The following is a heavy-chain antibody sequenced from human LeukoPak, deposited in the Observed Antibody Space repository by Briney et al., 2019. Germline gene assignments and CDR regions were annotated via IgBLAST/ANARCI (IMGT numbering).Heavy chain of an antibody. Sequence: ASVKVSCKASGGTFSSYAISWVRQAPGQGLEWMGGIIPIFGTANYAQRFQGRVTITADESTSTAYMELSSLRSEDTAVYYCARDLRNYDSSGEFDPWGQGTLVTVSS. D-gene: IGHD3-22*01. CDR1: GGTFSSYA. CDR3: ARDLRNYDSSGEFDP. V-gene: IGHV1-69*13. J-gene: IGHJ5*02. CDR2: IIPIFGTA.